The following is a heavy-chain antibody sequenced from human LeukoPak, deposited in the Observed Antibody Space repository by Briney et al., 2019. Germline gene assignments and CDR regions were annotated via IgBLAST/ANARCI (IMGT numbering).Heavy chain of an antibody. Sequence: GASVKVSCKASGGTFSSYAISWVRQAPGQGLEWMGGIIPIFGTANYAQKFQGRVTITADESTSTAYMEMSSLRAEDTAVYYCARASGGGGNFIPWGQGTLVTVSS. D-gene: IGHD4-23*01. CDR2: IIPIFGTA. CDR3: ARASGGGGNFIP. CDR1: GGTFSSYA. V-gene: IGHV1-69*13. J-gene: IGHJ1*01.